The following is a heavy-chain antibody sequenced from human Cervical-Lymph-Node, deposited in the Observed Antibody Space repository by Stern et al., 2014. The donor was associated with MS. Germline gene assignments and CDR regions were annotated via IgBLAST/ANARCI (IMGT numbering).Heavy chain of an antibody. V-gene: IGHV4-4*02. CDR3: AKDFWVTAVTRSDAFDI. CDR1: GASVSSKNW. CDR2: IFHSGTT. D-gene: IGHD4-17*01. Sequence: QVQLVESGPGLVQPSGTLSLTCAVSGASVSSKNWWSWVRQPPGKGLEWIGEIFHSGTTYYNPSLRSRVAIVLDKSKNQFSLNLTSVTAADTAVYYCAKDFWVTAVTRSDAFDIWGQGKMVFVSP. J-gene: IGHJ3*02.